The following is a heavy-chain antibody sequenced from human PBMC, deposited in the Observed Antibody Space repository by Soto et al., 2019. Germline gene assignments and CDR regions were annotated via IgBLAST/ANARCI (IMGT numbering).Heavy chain of an antibody. CDR2: IGTAGDT. V-gene: IGHV3-13*01. CDR1: GFTFSSYD. Sequence: GGSLRLSCAASGFTFSSYDMHWVRQATGKGLEWVSAIGTAGDTYYPGSVKGRFTISRENAKNSLYLQMNSLRAEDTAVYYCARAASMVRGVPGYYYYYGMDVWGQGTTVTVSS. J-gene: IGHJ6*02. CDR3: ARAASMVRGVPGYYYYYGMDV. D-gene: IGHD3-10*01.